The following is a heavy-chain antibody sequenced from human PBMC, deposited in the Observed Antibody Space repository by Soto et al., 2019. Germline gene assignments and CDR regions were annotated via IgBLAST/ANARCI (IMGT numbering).Heavy chain of an antibody. CDR1: GFTFSSYG. V-gene: IGHV3-30*18. CDR2: ISYDGSNK. CDR3: AKDATVTTWGYYYYYMDV. D-gene: IGHD4-17*01. Sequence: GGSLRLSCAASGFTFSSYGMHWVRQAPGKGLEWVAVISYDGSNKYYADSVKGRFTISRDNSKNTLYLQMNSLRAEDTAVYYCAKDATVTTWGYYYYYMDVWGKGTTVTVSS. J-gene: IGHJ6*03.